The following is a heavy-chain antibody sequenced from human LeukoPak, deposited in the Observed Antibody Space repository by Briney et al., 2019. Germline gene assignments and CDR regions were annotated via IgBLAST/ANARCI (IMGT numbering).Heavy chain of an antibody. D-gene: IGHD3-22*01. CDR2: IYTSGSISANT. V-gene: IGHV4-4*07. CDR3: ARDRYYYDSSTYYSAFHN. Sequence: SETLSLTCTVSGGSISSYYWSWIRQPAGKGLEWIGRIYTSGSISANTNYTPSLKSRVTMSVDRSKNQFSLKLSSVTAADTAVYYCARDRYYYDSSTYYSAFHNWGQGTMVTVSS. J-gene: IGHJ3*02. CDR1: GGSISSYY.